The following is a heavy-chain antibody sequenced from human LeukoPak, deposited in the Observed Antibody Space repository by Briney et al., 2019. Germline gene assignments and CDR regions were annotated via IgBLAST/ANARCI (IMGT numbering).Heavy chain of an antibody. V-gene: IGHV3-30*02. CDR3: DCSSATCYAAGDY. J-gene: IGHJ4*02. D-gene: IGHD2-2*01. CDR2: IRADGSNT. Sequence: PGGSLRLSCAASGFTFSSYGMNWVRQAPGKGLEWVAFIRADGSNTKYADSVKGRFTISRDNTKNTLYLQMNSLRPEDTATYYCDCSSATCYAAGDYWGQGTLVTVSS. CDR1: GFTFSSYG.